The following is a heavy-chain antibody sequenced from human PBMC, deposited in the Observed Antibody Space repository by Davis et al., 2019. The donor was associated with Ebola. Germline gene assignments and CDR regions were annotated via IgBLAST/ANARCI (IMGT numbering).Heavy chain of an antibody. Sequence: GGSLRLSCAASGFTLSGYDMNWVRQAPGKGLQWVAVIWVDGSNKYYADSVKGRFTISRDNPKNAVYLKMNSLRVEDTAVYYCARGPEDYYFDYWGQGTLVTVSS. CDR3: ARGPEDYYFDY. CDR2: IWVDGSNK. V-gene: IGHV3-33*01. J-gene: IGHJ4*02. CDR1: GFTLSGYD.